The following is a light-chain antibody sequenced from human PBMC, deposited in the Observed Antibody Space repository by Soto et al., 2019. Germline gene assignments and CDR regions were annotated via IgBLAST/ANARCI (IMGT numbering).Light chain of an antibody. J-gene: IGLJ3*02. CDR2: LKSDGSH. CDR1: SGHSSYA. Sequence: QAVLTQSPSASASLGASVKLTCTLSSGHSSYAIAWHQQQPEKGPRYLMKLKSDGSHSKGDGIPDRFSGSSSGAARYLTTSSLQAEDEADYYCQTWGTGIQGVFGGGTKLTVL. V-gene: IGLV4-69*01. CDR3: QTWGTGIQGV.